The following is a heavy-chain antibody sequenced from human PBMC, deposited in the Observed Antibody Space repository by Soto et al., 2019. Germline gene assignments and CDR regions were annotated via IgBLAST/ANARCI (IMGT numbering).Heavy chain of an antibody. J-gene: IGHJ4*02. Sequence: GGSLRLSCTASGFTFGDYAMSWVRQAPGKGLEWVGFIRSKAYGGTTEYAASVKGRFTISRDDSKSIAYLQMNSLKTEDTAVYYCTRDRRIFDYWGQRTLVTVSS. CDR2: IRSKAYGGTT. D-gene: IGHD3-10*01. CDR3: TRDRRIFDY. CDR1: GFTFGDYA. V-gene: IGHV3-49*04.